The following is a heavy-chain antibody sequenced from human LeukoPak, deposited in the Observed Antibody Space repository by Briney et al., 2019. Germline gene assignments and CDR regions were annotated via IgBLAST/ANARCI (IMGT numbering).Heavy chain of an antibody. V-gene: IGHV4-30-4*01. J-gene: IGHJ1*01. CDR2: IYYSGSP. CDR3: ASSLPRYTIAVAYGD. CDR1: GGSISSGDYY. Sequence: SETLSLTCTVSGGSISSGDYYWSWIRQPPGKGLEWIGYIYYSGSPYYNPSLKSRVTISVDTSKNQFSLKLRFVTAADTAVYYCASSLPRYTIAVAYGDWGQGPLVTVSS. D-gene: IGHD6-19*01.